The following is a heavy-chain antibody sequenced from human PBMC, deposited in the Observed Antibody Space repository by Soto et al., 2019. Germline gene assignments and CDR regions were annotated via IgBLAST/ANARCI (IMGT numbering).Heavy chain of an antibody. CDR2: IKSKTDGGTT. CDR3: TTRYYYDSSGYYQGYFQH. V-gene: IGHV3-15*01. CDR1: GFTFSNDW. J-gene: IGHJ1*01. Sequence: GGSLRLSCAASGFTFSNDWMIWVRQAPGKGQEWVGRIKSKTDGGTTDYAAPVKGRFTISRDDSKNTLYLQMNSLKTEDTAVYYCTTRYYYDSSGYYQGYFQHWGQGTLVTVSS. D-gene: IGHD3-22*01.